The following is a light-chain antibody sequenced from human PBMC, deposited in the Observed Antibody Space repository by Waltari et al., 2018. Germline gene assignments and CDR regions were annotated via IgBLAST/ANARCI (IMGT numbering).Light chain of an antibody. J-gene: IGKJ3*01. CDR2: AAS. V-gene: IGKV1-9*01. CDR3: QQLNSYPPFT. CDR1: QGISSY. Sequence: DIPLTQSPSFLSASVGDRFTITCRASQGISSYLAWYQQKPGKAPKLLIYAASTLQSGVPSRFSGSGSGTEFTLTISSLQPEDFATYYCQQLNSYPPFTFGPGTKVDIK.